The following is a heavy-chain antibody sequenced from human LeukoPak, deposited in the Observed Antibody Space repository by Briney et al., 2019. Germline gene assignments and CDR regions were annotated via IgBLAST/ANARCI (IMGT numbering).Heavy chain of an antibody. CDR1: GFTFSTYA. CDR2: ISGSGSST. J-gene: IGHJ4*02. Sequence: PGGSLRLTCAASGFTFSTYAMSWVRQAPGKGLEWVSSISGSGSSTSYADSVKGLFTISRDNSKNTLDLQMNSLRAEDTGIYYCAKGSLRLGELSSWTLDYWGQGTLVTVSS. CDR3: AKGSLRLGELSSWTLDY. V-gene: IGHV3-23*01. D-gene: IGHD3-16*02.